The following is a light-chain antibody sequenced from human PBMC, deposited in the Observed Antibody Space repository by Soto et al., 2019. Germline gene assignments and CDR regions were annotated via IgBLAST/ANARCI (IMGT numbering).Light chain of an antibody. CDR2: GAS. CDR3: QQYDSSPRT. CDR1: QSVSSNF. J-gene: IGKJ1*01. Sequence: ENVLTQSPGTLSLSPGERATLSCRASQSVSSNFLAWYQQKPGRAPRLLIYGASNRATGIPDRFSGSGSGTDFTLTISRLEPEDFAVYYCQQYDSSPRTFGQGTKVEIK. V-gene: IGKV3-20*01.